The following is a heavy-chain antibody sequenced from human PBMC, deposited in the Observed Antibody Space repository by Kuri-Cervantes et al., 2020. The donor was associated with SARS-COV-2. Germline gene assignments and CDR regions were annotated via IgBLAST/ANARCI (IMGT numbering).Heavy chain of an antibody. CDR3: ARAPQYSSRFDY. CDR1: EFTFSSYW. CDR2: IYYSGST. D-gene: IGHD6-13*01. V-gene: IGHV4-39*01. Sequence: SQTLSLTCAASEFTFSSYWMSWIRQPPGKGLEWIGSIYYSGSTYYNPSLKSRVTISVDTSKNQFSLKLSSVTAADTAVYYCARAPQYSSRFDYWGQGTLVTVSS. J-gene: IGHJ4*02.